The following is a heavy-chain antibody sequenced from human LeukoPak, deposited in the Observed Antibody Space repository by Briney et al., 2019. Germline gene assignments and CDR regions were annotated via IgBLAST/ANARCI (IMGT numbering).Heavy chain of an antibody. J-gene: IGHJ4*02. D-gene: IGHD4-23*01. V-gene: IGHV3-23*01. CDR1: GFTFSTYA. CDR3: AKDPRGGGY. Sequence: GGSLRLSCAPSGFTFSTYAMSWVRQAPGKGLEWVSGISGSGGTTYYADSVKGRFTISRDNSKNTLYLQMNSLRAEDTAIYYCAKDPRGGGYWGQGTLVTVSS. CDR2: ISGSGGTT.